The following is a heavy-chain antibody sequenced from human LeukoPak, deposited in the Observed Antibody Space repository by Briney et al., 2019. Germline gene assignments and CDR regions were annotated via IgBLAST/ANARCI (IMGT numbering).Heavy chain of an antibody. D-gene: IGHD2-2*01. CDR3: AKDLSDCSSTSCYSVYYGMDV. CDR1: GFTFSNAW. J-gene: IGHJ6*02. Sequence: GGSLRLSCAASGFTFSNAWMSWVRQAPGKGLEWVSAISGTGGNTYYADSVKGRFSISRDNSKNTVYLQMSGLRAEDTAVYYCAKDLSDCSSTSCYSVYYGMDVWGQGTTVTVSS. V-gene: IGHV3-23*01. CDR2: ISGTGGNT.